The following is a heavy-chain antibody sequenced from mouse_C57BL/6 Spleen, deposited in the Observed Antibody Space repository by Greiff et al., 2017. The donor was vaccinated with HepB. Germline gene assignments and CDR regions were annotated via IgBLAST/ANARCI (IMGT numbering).Heavy chain of an antibody. J-gene: IGHJ2*01. D-gene: IGHD1-1*01. Sequence: QVQLKQSGAELVRPGASVTLSCKASGYTFTDYEMHWVKQTPVHGLEWIGAIDPETGGTAYNQKFKGKAILTADKSSSTAYMELRSLTSEDSAVYYCTRRHYYGSSQYYFDYWGQGTTLTVSS. V-gene: IGHV1-15*01. CDR1: GYTFTDYE. CDR3: TRRHYYGSSQYYFDY. CDR2: IDPETGGT.